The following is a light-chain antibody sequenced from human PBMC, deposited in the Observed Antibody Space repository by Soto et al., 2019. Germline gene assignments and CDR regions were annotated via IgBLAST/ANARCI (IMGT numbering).Light chain of an antibody. CDR3: QQSYSTPPWT. Sequence: DIQMTPSPSSLSASVGDRVTITCRASQSISSYLNWYQQKPGKAPKLLIYAASSLQSGVPSRFSGSGSGTDFPLTISSLQPEDFATYYCQQSYSTPPWTFGQGTKVEIK. V-gene: IGKV1-39*01. J-gene: IGKJ1*01. CDR1: QSISSY. CDR2: AAS.